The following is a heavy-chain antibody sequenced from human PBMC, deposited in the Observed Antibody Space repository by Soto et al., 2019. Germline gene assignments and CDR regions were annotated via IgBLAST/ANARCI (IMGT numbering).Heavy chain of an antibody. V-gene: IGHV3-30-3*01. Sequence: QVQLVESGGGVVQPGRSLRLSCAASGFTFSSYAMHWVRQAPGKGLEWVAVISYDGSNKYYADSVKGRFTISRDNSKNTRYLQMNSMGAEDTAVYYCARDSRSSSWYGYDYFDYWGQGTLVTVSS. CDR1: GFTFSSYA. D-gene: IGHD6-13*01. J-gene: IGHJ4*02. CDR3: ARDSRSSSWYGYDYFDY. CDR2: ISYDGSNK.